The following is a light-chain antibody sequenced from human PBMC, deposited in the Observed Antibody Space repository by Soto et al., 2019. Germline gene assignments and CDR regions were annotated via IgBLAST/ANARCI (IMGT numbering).Light chain of an antibody. CDR3: QQRSNWPPIT. Sequence: EIVLTQSPATLSLSPGERATLSCRASQSVSRNLAWYQQKPGQAPRLLIYDASNRATGIPARFSGSGSGTDFTLTISSLEPEDAAVYYCQQRSNWPPITFGQGTRLEIK. V-gene: IGKV3-11*01. CDR1: QSVSRN. J-gene: IGKJ5*01. CDR2: DAS.